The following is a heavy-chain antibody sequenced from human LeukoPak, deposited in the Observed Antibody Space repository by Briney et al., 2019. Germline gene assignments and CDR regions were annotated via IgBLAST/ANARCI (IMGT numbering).Heavy chain of an antibody. D-gene: IGHD5-12*01. J-gene: IGHJ6*03. CDR3: ASSPRRYDLHYYYMDV. CDR1: GFTFSSYS. Sequence: GGSLRLSCAASGFTFSSYSMNWVRQAPGKGLEWVSPISSSSSYIYYADSVKGRFTISRDNAKNSLYLQMNSLRAEDTAVYYCASSPRRYDLHYYYMDVWGKGTMVTISS. CDR2: ISSSSSYI. V-gene: IGHV3-21*01.